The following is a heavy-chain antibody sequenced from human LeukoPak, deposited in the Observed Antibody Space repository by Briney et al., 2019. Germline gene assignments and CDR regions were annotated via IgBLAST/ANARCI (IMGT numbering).Heavy chain of an antibody. V-gene: IGHV4-61*01. J-gene: IGHJ4*02. D-gene: IGHD2-21*02. CDR1: GGSISTSNYY. CDR2: IYYSGST. Sequence: SETLSLTSTVSGGSISTSNYYWSWIRQPPGKGLEWIGYIYYSGSTNYNPSLKSRVTFSVDTSKNQFSLKLISVTAADTAVYYCARVKGVVTAILDYWGQGTLVTVSS. CDR3: ARVKGVVTAILDY.